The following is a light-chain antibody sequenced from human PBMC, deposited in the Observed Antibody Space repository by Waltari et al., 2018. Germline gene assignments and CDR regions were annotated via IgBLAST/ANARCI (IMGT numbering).Light chain of an antibody. CDR2: QDK. CDR3: QAWDNNFVI. CDR1: RLGTRY. Sequence: SSDLTQPPSVSVSPGQTARIACSGERLGTRYVSWYQQKPGQSPLLVIYQDKKRPSGIPERFSGSNAGNTATLTINGTQTLDDAEYFCQAWDNNFVIFGGGTKLTVL. V-gene: IGLV3-1*01. J-gene: IGLJ2*01.